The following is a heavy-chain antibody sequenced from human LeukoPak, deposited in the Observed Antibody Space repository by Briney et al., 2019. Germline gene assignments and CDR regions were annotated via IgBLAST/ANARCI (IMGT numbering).Heavy chain of an antibody. CDR1: GFTFISYS. D-gene: IGHD3-10*01. V-gene: IGHV3-48*01. CDR3: ARDRYYFGSGSYFLRYMDV. Sequence: PGGSLRLSCAASGFTFISYSMNWVRQAPGKGMEWVSYISSRSSTIYYADSVKGRFTISRDNAKNSLYLQMNSLRAEDTAVYYCARDRYYFGSGSYFLRYMDVWGKGTTVTVSS. J-gene: IGHJ6*03. CDR2: ISSRSSTI.